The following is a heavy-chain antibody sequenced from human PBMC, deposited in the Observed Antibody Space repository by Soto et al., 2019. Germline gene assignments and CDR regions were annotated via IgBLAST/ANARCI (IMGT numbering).Heavy chain of an antibody. V-gene: IGHV4-59*12. D-gene: IGHD1-26*01. CDR3: ARVREPLTGGPWFDP. J-gene: IGHJ5*02. Sequence: SETLSLTCTVSGGSISNYYWSWIRQPPGKGLEWIGYIYHSGSTYYNPSLKSRVTISVDTSKNQFSLKLSSVTAADTAVYYCARVREPLTGGPWFDPWGQGTLVTVSS. CDR1: GGSISNYY. CDR2: IYHSGST.